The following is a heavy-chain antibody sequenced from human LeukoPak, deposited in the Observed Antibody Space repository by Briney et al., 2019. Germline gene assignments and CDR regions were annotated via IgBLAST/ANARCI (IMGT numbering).Heavy chain of an antibody. CDR3: ARAKTGYSSGWYYFDY. V-gene: IGHV1-18*01. CDR1: GYTFANYA. J-gene: IGHJ4*02. D-gene: IGHD6-19*01. Sequence: GASVKVSCKASGYTFANYAISWVRQAPGQGLEWMGWISAYNGNTNYAQKLQGRVTMTTDTSTSTAYMELRSLRSDDTAVYYCARAKTGYSSGWYYFDYWGQGTLVTVSS. CDR2: ISAYNGNT.